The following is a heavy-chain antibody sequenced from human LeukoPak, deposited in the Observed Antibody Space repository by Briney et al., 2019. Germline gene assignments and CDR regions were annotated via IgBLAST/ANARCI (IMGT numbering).Heavy chain of an antibody. Sequence: SGGSLRLSCAASGSTFSRYSMNWVRQAPGKGLEWVSSISSSSSFTYYADSVKGRFTISRDNAKNSLYLQMNSLRAEDTAVYYCARDPPLGSCSTISCPHLDYWGQGTLVTVSS. V-gene: IGHV3-21*01. CDR3: ARDPPLGSCSTISCPHLDY. D-gene: IGHD2-2*01. CDR1: GSTFSRYS. J-gene: IGHJ4*02. CDR2: ISSSSSFT.